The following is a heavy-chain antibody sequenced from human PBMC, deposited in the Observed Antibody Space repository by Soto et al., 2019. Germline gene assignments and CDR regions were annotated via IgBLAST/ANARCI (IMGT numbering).Heavy chain of an antibody. Sequence: PGGSLRLSCAASGFTFSSYGMHWVRQAPGKGLEWVAVISYDGSNKYYADSVKGRFTISRDNSKNTLYLQMNSLRAEDTAVYYCAKDRKKGYCDSSSMYNWFDPWGQGTLVTSPQ. D-gene: IGHD3-22*01. CDR1: GFTFSSYG. CDR3: AKDRKKGYCDSSSMYNWFDP. V-gene: IGHV3-30*18. J-gene: IGHJ5*02. CDR2: ISYDGSNK.